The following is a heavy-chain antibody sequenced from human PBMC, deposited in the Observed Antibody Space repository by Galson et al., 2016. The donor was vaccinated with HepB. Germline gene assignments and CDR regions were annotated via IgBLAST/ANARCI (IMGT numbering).Heavy chain of an antibody. CDR2: IIPIFGTA. CDR3: ASGGTDYYDSSGYDFDL. V-gene: IGHV1-69*05. Sequence: SVKVSCKASGGTFSSYAISWVRQAPGQGLEWMGGIIPIFGTANYAQKFQGRVTITTDESTRTAYMELSSLRSEDTAMYYCASGGTDYYDSSGYDFDLWGRGTLVTVSA. D-gene: IGHD3-22*01. CDR1: GGTFSSYA. J-gene: IGHJ2*01.